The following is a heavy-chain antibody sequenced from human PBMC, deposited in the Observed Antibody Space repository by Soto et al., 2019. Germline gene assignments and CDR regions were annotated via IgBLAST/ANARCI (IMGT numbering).Heavy chain of an antibody. J-gene: IGHJ4*02. V-gene: IGHV4-61*01. D-gene: IGHD5-12*01. CDR2: IYSSGGT. CDR1: GGSVTSGSYY. CDR3: ARDGDGYNN. Sequence: QVQLQESGPGLVKPSETLSLTCSVSGGSVTSGSYYWSWIRQPPGKGLEWIGYIYSSGGTSYNPSLKRRVTISVDTSKTQFSLKLTSVTAADTAVYYCARDGDGYNNWGQGTLVTVSS.